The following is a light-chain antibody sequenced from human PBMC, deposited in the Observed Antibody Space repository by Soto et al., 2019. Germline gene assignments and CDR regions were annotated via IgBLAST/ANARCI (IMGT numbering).Light chain of an antibody. J-gene: IGKJ1*01. CDR3: PHYTTYSPWT. Sequence: DVQMTQSPSTLSASIGDRVTITCRASQSISDRLAWYQQKPGKAPKLLMYKASTLESGVPSRFSGSGSGTEFTLTISSLHPEDFATYYCPHYTTYSPWTFGQGTKVDIK. CDR2: KAS. V-gene: IGKV1-5*03. CDR1: QSISDR.